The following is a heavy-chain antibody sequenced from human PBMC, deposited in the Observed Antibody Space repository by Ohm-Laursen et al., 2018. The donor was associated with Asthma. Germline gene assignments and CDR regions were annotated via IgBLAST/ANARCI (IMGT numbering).Heavy chain of an antibody. V-gene: IGHV3-21*01. J-gene: IGHJ4*02. CDR2: ISTASTSI. D-gene: IGHD6-13*01. Sequence: SLRLSCSASGYTFSRYSIHWVRQVPGKGLEWVASISTASTSIYYADSVWGRFTTSRDNAKNSVYLQMNSLRAEDTAVYYCASPDSSRWSFTLDYWGQGSLVTVSS. CDR1: GYTFSRYS. CDR3: ASPDSSRWSFTLDY.